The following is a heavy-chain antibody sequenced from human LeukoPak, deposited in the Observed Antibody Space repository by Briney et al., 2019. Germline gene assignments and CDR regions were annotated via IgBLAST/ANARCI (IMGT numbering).Heavy chain of an antibody. CDR1: GFTFSSYA. J-gene: IGHJ4*02. D-gene: IGHD3-22*01. V-gene: IGHV3-23*01. Sequence: PGGSLRLSCTAPGFTFSSYAMSWVRQAPGKGLEWVSTSSGSGAGTYYPDSLKGRFTISRDNSKNTLYLQMNSLRAEDTATYYCAKVGDSSGYYDEDWGQGTLVTVSS. CDR2: SSGSGAGT. CDR3: AKVGDSSGYYDED.